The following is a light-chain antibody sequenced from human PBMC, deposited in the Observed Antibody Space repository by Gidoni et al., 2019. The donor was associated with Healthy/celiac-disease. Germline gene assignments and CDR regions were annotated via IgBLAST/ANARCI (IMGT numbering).Light chain of an antibody. CDR1: SSNIGNNA. V-gene: IGLV1-36*01. Sequence: QSVLTQPPSVSEAPRQRVTISCSGSSSNIGNNAVNWYQQLPGKAPKLLIYYDDLLPSGVSDRFSGSKSGTSASLASSGIQSEDEADYYCAAWDDSLNGYVFGTGTKVTVL. CDR3: AAWDDSLNGYV. CDR2: YDD. J-gene: IGLJ1*01.